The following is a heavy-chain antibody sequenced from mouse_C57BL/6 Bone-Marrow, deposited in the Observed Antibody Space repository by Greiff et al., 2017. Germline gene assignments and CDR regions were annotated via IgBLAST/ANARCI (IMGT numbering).Heavy chain of an antibody. V-gene: IGHV1-81*01. D-gene: IGHD2-4*01. CDR2: IYPRSGNT. CDR1: GYTFTSYG. J-gene: IGHJ3*01. Sequence: QVQLKESGAELARPGASVKLSCKASGYTFTSYGISWVKQRTGQGLEWIGEIYPRSGNTYYNEKFKGKATLTADKSSSTAYMELRSLTSEDSAVYFCARRIYYDYGWFAYWGQGTLVTVSA. CDR3: ARRIYYDYGWFAY.